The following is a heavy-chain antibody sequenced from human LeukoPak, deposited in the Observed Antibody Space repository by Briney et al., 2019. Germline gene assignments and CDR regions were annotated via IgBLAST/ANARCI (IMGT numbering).Heavy chain of an antibody. J-gene: IGHJ4*02. CDR1: GGSISSYY. Sequence: SETLSLTCTVSGGSISSYYWSWIRQPPGKGLEWIGFIYYSGSTNYNPSLKSRVTMSLDTSKREFSLKLSSVTAADTAVYYCARDRLELPPDYWGQGTLVTVSS. V-gene: IGHV4-59*01. CDR3: ARDRLELPPDY. D-gene: IGHD5-24*01. CDR2: IYYSGST.